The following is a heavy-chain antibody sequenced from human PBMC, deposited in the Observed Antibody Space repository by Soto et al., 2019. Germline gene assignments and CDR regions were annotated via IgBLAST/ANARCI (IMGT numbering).Heavy chain of an antibody. D-gene: IGHD6-6*01. J-gene: IGHJ4*02. Sequence: PSETLSLTCTVSGGSISSYYWSWIRQPPGKGLEWIGYIYYSGSTNYNPSLKSRVTISVDTSKSQFSLKLSSVTAADTAVYYCAKSSIAAPGYFDYWGQGTLVTVSS. CDR3: AKSSIAAPGYFDY. CDR1: GGSISSYY. V-gene: IGHV4-59*01. CDR2: IYYSGST.